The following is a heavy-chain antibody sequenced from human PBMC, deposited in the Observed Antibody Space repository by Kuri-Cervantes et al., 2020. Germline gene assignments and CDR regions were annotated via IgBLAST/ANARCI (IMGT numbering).Heavy chain of an antibody. Sequence: ESLKISCTVSGGSISSYYWSWIRQPPGKGLEWIGYIYYSGSTNYNPSLKSRVTISVDTSKNQFSLKLSSVTAADTAVYYCARPNMAYFDYWGQGTLVTVSS. CDR1: GGSISSYY. J-gene: IGHJ4*02. V-gene: IGHV4-59*08. CDR3: ARPNMAYFDY. CDR2: IYYSGST. D-gene: IGHD1/OR15-1a*01.